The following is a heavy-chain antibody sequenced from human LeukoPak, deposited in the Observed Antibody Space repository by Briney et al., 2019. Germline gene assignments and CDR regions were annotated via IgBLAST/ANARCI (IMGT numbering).Heavy chain of an antibody. J-gene: IGHJ3*02. CDR1: GYTFTGYY. Sequence: ASVKVSCKASGYTFTGYYMHWVRQAPGQGLDWMGRINPNSGGTNYAQKFQGRVTMTRDTSISTAYMELSRLRSDDTAVYYCALGSTTGRHAFDIWGQGTMVTVSS. CDR2: INPNSGGT. D-gene: IGHD1-26*01. V-gene: IGHV1-2*06. CDR3: ALGSTTGRHAFDI.